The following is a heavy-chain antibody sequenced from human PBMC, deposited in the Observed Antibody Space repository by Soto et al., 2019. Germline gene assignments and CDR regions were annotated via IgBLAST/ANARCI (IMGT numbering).Heavy chain of an antibody. D-gene: IGHD2-21*02. CDR3: ARDKYIVVVTPGAFDI. V-gene: IGHV1-3*01. CDR2: INAGNGNT. CDR1: GYTFTSYA. J-gene: IGHJ3*02. Sequence: ASVKVSCKASGYTFTSYAMHWVRQAPGQRLEWMGWINAGNGNTKYSQKFQGRVTITADESTSTAYMELSSLRSEDTAVYYCARDKYIVVVTPGAFDIWGQGTMVTVSS.